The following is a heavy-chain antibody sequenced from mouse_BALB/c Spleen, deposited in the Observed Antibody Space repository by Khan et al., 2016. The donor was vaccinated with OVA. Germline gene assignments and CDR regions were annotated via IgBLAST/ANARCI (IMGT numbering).Heavy chain of an antibody. CDR1: GFSLTNYS. D-gene: IGHD2-4*01. CDR2: IWSAGST. CDR3: AXRGYDYGRGALFAY. Sequence: VQLKQSGPGLVQPSQSLSITCTVSGFSLTNYSVHWVRQSPGKGLEWLGVIWSAGSTDYNAAFISRLTIRKDNSRSQVFFKMNSLQPNDTAIYYCAXRGYDYGRGALFAYWGQGTLVTVSA. J-gene: IGHJ3*01. V-gene: IGHV2-2*02.